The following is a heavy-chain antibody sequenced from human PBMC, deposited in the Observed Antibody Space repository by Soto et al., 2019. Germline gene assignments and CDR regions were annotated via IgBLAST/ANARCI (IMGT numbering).Heavy chain of an antibody. CDR2: IYYSGST. V-gene: IGHV4-59*08. CDR1: GGSISSYY. Sequence: SETLSLTCTVSGGSISSYYWSWIRQPPGKGLEWIGYIYYSGSTNYNPSLKSRVTISVDTSKNQFSLKLSSVTAADTAVYYCARHLRGYGSGSFFYYYYMDVWGKGTTVTVSS. D-gene: IGHD3-10*01. J-gene: IGHJ6*03. CDR3: ARHLRGYGSGSFFYYYYMDV.